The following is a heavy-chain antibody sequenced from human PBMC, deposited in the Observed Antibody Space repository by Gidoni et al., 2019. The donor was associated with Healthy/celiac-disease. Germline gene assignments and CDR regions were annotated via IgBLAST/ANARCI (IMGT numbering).Heavy chain of an antibody. Sequence: QLQLQESGPGLVKPSETLSLTCTVSGGSISSSSYYWGWIRQPPGKGLEWIGSIYYSGSTYYNPSLKSRVTISVDTSKNQFSLKLSSVTAADTAVYYCARQGVVVAATRFDYWGQGTLVTVSS. CDR2: IYYSGST. J-gene: IGHJ4*02. CDR3: ARQGVVVAATRFDY. V-gene: IGHV4-39*01. D-gene: IGHD2-15*01. CDR1: GGSISSSSYY.